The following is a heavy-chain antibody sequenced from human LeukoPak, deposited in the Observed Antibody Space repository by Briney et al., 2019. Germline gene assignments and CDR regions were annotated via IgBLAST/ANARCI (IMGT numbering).Heavy chain of an antibody. CDR3: ARGSKRGIAVAVNFDY. CDR2: ISSSSSTI. D-gene: IGHD6-19*01. CDR1: GFTFSSYS. V-gene: IGHV3-48*04. Sequence: GGSLRLSCAASGFTFSSYSMNWVRQAPGKGLEWVSYISSSSSTIYYADSVKGRFTISRDNAKNSLYLQMNSLRAEDTAVYYCARGSKRGIAVAVNFDYWGQGTLVTVSS. J-gene: IGHJ4*02.